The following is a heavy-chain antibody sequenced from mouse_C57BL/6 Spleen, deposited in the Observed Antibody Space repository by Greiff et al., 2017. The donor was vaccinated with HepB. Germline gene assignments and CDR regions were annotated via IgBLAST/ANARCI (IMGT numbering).Heavy chain of an antibody. Sequence: QVQLQQPGAELVKPGASVKMSCKASGYTFTSYWITWVKQRPGQGLEWIGDIYPGSGSTNYNEKFKSKATLTVDTSSSTAYMQLSSLTSEDAAVYYCARGGDDSAWFDDWGEGTLVTVSA. J-gene: IGHJ3*01. CDR3: ARGGDDSAWFDD. V-gene: IGHV1-55*01. D-gene: IGHD3-3*01. CDR2: IYPGSGST. CDR1: GYTFTSYW.